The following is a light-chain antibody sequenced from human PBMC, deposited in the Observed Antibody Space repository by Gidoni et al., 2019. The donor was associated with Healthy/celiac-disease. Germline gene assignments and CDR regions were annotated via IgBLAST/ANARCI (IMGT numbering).Light chain of an antibody. V-gene: IGKV2D-29*01. CDR1: QSLLHSDGRTY. J-gene: IGKJ2*01. CDR2: EVF. Sequence: IVMTQTPLSLSVTPGQSASISCKFSQSLLHSDGRTYLYWYLQRPGRPPQLLIYEVFNRFSGVPDRFRASGSGTDFTLKISRVEAEDVGVYYCMQSIQFPYTFGQGTKLEIK. CDR3: MQSIQFPYT.